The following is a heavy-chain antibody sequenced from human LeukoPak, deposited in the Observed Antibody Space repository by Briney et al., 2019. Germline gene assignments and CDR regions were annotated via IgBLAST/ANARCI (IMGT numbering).Heavy chain of an antibody. CDR3: ARGRAYNWNPVNFDY. Sequence: GGSLRLSCAASGFTFSSYWMSWVRRAPGKGLEWVANIKQDGSEKYYVDSVKGRFTISRDNAKNSLYLQMNSLRAEDTAVYYCARGRAYNWNPVNFDYWGQGTLVTVSS. CDR2: IKQDGSEK. J-gene: IGHJ4*02. V-gene: IGHV3-7*01. D-gene: IGHD1-20*01. CDR1: GFTFSSYW.